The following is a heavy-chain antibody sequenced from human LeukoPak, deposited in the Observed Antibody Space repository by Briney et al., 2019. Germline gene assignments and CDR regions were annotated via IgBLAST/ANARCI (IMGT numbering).Heavy chain of an antibody. D-gene: IGHD3-10*01. J-gene: IGHJ4*02. Sequence: GGSLRLSCAASGFTFSSYWMHWVRQAPGKGLVWVSRTYSDGSSTNYADSVKGRFTISRDNAKNTLYLQMNSLRAEGTAVYYCARDRSSLGLWFGELRNWGQGTLVTVSS. CDR2: TYSDGSST. V-gene: IGHV3-74*01. CDR1: GFTFSSYW. CDR3: ARDRSSLGLWFGELRN.